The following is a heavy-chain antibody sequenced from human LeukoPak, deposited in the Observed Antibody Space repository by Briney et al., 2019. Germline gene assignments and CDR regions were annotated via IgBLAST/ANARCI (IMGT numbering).Heavy chain of an antibody. D-gene: IGHD3-10*01. CDR2: IYSGGST. V-gene: IGHV3-66*01. Sequence: GGSLRLSCAASGFTVSSNFMSWVRQAPGKGLEWVSVIYSGGSTYYADSVKGRFTISRDNSKNTLYLQMNSLRAEDTAVYYCARDLLAHYYGSGYYYGMDVWGQGTTVTVSS. CDR3: ARDLLAHYYGSGYYYGMDV. CDR1: GFTVSSNF. J-gene: IGHJ6*02.